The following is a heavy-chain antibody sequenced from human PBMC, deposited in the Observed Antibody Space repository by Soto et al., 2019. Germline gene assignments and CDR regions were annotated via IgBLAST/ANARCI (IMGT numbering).Heavy chain of an antibody. CDR1: GGSFSGYY. D-gene: IGHD4-17*01. Sequence: SLSLTSAVYGGSFSGYYWSWIRQPPGKGLEWIGDINYSASTNYNPSLKSRVTISVDTSKNQFSLELSSVTAADTAVYYCARHLTVTPPAYYYYYMDVWGKGTTVTVS. CDR3: ARHLTVTPPAYYYYYMDV. V-gene: IGHV4-34*01. CDR2: INYSAST. J-gene: IGHJ6*03.